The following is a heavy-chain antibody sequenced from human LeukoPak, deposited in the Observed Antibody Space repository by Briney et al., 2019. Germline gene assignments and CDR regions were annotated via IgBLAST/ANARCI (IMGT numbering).Heavy chain of an antibody. CDR2: IYFTGAA. CDR3: ARGNGYNLGTFDY. CDR1: GGSFSGYY. J-gene: IGHJ4*02. Sequence: SETLSLTCAVYGGSFSGYYWSWIRQSPGKGLEWIGYIYFTGAAYYNPSLKSRVLISVNTSTNQFSLRVTSMTAADTAVYYCARGNGYNLGTFDYWGQGTLATVSS. V-gene: IGHV4-34*09. D-gene: IGHD5-24*01.